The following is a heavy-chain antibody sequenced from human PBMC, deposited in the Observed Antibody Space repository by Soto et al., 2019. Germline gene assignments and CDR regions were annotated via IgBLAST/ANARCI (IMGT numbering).Heavy chain of an antibody. D-gene: IGHD6-19*01. J-gene: IGHJ5*02. CDR3: ARCTVDTIVTSGWCHYLDP. CDR2: VSGSGGTT. CDR1: GFTFSSSA. Sequence: EVQLLDSGGGLVQPGGSLRLSCAASGFTFSSSAMSWVRQAPGKGLEWVSAVSGSGGTTYYADSVRGRFTISIDKSKNTLYLQMNSPRAEDTSIYFCARCTVDTIVTSGWCHYLDPWGQGTLVTVSS. V-gene: IGHV3-23*01.